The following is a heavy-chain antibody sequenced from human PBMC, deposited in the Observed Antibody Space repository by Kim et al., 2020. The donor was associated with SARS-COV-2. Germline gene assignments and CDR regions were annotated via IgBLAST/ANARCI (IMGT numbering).Heavy chain of an antibody. CDR3: ARSIAVAGFLRQRYWYFDL. V-gene: IGHV6-1*01. CDR1: GDSVSSNSAA. Sequence: SQTLSLTCAISGDSVSSNSAAWNWIRQSPSRGLEWLGRTYYRSKWYNDYAVSVKSRITINPDTSKNQFSLQLNSVTPEDTAVYYCARSIAVAGFLRQRYWYFDLWGRGTLVTVSS. J-gene: IGHJ2*01. D-gene: IGHD6-19*01. CDR2: TYYRSKWYN.